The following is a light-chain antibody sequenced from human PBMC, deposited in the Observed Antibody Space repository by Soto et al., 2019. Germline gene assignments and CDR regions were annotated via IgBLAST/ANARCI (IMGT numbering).Light chain of an antibody. CDR3: EDYSSSSGLT. Sequence: DIQMTQSPSTLSASVGDRVTITCRASQSISSWLAGYQQKPGKAPKLLIFQASSLKSGVPSRFSGSGPATEYTLTISSLQPDDVATYYCEDYSSSSGLTFGGGTKVEIK. CDR1: QSISSW. CDR2: QAS. V-gene: IGKV1-5*03. J-gene: IGKJ4*02.